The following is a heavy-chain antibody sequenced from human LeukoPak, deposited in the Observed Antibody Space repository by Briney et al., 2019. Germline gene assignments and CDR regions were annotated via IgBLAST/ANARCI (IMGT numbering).Heavy chain of an antibody. V-gene: IGHV3-23*01. D-gene: IGHD6-13*01. CDR3: ARDRAYSSFDY. CDR2: ISGSSGST. Sequence: PGGSLRLSCAASGFTFSSSAMSWVRQAPGKGLEWVSAISGSSGSTYYADSVKGRFTISRDNSKNTPYLQMNSLRAEDTAVYYCARDRAYSSFDYWGQGTLVTVSS. J-gene: IGHJ4*02. CDR1: GFTFSSSA.